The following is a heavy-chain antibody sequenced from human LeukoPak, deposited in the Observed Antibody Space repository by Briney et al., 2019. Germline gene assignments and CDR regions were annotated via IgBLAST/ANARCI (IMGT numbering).Heavy chain of an antibody. CDR3: ARVWGASLLDY. CDR1: GGSISSGGYY. Sequence: SETLSLTCAVSGGSISSGGYYWSWIRQPPGKGLEWIGYIYHSGSTYYNPSLKSRVTISVDRSKNQFSLKLSSVTAADTAVYYCARVWGASLLDYWGQGTLVTVSS. D-gene: IGHD3-16*01. V-gene: IGHV4-30-2*01. CDR2: IYHSGST. J-gene: IGHJ4*02.